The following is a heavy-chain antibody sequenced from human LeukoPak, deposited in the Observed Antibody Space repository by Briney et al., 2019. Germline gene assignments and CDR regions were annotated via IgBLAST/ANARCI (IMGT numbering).Heavy chain of an antibody. CDR3: ARMYSSGWSDY. V-gene: IGHV4-39*07. D-gene: IGHD6-19*01. Sequence: SETLSLTCTVSGGSISSSSYYWGWIRRPPGKGLEWIGSIYYSGSTYYNPSLKSRVTISVDTSKNQFSLKLSSVTAADTAVYYCARMYSSGWSDYWGQGTLVTVSS. CDR2: IYYSGST. CDR1: GGSISSSSYY. J-gene: IGHJ4*02.